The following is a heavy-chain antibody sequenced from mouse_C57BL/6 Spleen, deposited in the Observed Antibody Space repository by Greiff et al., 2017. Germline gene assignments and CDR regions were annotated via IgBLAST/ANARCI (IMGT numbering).Heavy chain of an antibody. D-gene: IGHD2-2*01. CDR3: ARYDGYPDY. J-gene: IGHJ2*01. V-gene: IGHV1-61*01. CDR2: IYPSDSET. CDR1: GYTFTSYW. Sequence: QVQLQQPGAELVRPGSSVKLSCKASGYTFTSYWMDWVKQRPGQGLEWIGNIYPSDSETHYNQKFKDKATLTVDTSSSTAYMQLISLTSEDSAVYYCARYDGYPDYWGQGTTLTVAS.